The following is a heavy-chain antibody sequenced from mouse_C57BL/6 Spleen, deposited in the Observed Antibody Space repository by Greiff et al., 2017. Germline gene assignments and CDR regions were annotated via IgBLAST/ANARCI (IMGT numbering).Heavy chain of an antibody. Sequence: VQLQQSVAELVRPGASVTLSCTASGFNIKNTYMHWVKQRPEQGLEWIGRIDPANGNTKYAPKFQGKATITADTYSNTAYLQLSSLTSEDTAIYYCARASITTVVAPYGMDYWGQGTAVTVSS. CDR2: IDPANGNT. V-gene: IGHV14-3*01. CDR1: GFNIKNTY. J-gene: IGHJ4*01. CDR3: ARASITTVVAPYGMDY. D-gene: IGHD1-1*01.